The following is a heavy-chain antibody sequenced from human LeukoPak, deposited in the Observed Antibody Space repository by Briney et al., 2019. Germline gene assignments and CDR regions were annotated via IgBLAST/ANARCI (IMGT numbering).Heavy chain of an antibody. V-gene: IGHV4-61*02. D-gene: IGHD3-16*01. CDR3: ARQGDSDY. Sequence: SETLSLTCTVSGGSISSGSYYWSWIRQPAGKGLEWIGRIYTSGSTNYNPSLKSRVTISVDTSKNQFSLKLSSVTAADTAVYYCARQGDSDYWGQGTLVTVSS. CDR1: GGSISSGSYY. J-gene: IGHJ4*02. CDR2: IYTSGST.